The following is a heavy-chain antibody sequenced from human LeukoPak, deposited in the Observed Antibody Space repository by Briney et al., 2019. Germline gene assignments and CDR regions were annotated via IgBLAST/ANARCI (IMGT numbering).Heavy chain of an antibody. CDR3: ARAGGTYYDFWSAH. D-gene: IGHD3-3*01. Sequence: ASVEVSCKASGYTFNDYYIHWVRQAPGQGLEWMGWINPHSGGTYYAQKFQGRVTITMDRSISTAYMELSRLRSDDTAVSYCARAGGTYYDFWSAHWGQGTLVTVSS. CDR2: INPHSGGT. J-gene: IGHJ4*02. CDR1: GYTFNDYY. V-gene: IGHV1-2*02.